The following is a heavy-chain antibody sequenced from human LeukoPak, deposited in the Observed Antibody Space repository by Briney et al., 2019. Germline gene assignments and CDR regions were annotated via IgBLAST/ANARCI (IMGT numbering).Heavy chain of an antibody. V-gene: IGHV4-59*08. CDR2: IYYSGST. J-gene: IGHJ4*02. CDR1: GGSISSYY. Sequence: SETLSLTCTVSGGSISSYYWSWIRQPPGKGLEWIGYIYYSGSTNYNPSLKSRVTISVDTSKNQFSLKLSSVTAADTAVYYCARRRYGGNYFDYWGQGTLVTVSS. CDR3: ARRRYGGNYFDY. D-gene: IGHD4-23*01.